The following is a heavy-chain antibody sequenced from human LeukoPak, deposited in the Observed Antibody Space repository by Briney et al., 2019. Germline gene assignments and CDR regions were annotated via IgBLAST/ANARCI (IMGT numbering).Heavy chain of an antibody. V-gene: IGHV4-59*01. J-gene: IGHJ4*02. Sequence: SETLSPTCAVSGGSISSYYWSWIRQPPGKGLEWIGYIYYGGSTNYNPSLKSRVTISVDTSKNQFSLKLSSVTAADTAVYYCAREVAARYFDYWGQGTLVTVSS. D-gene: IGHD6-6*01. CDR1: GGSISSYY. CDR3: AREVAARYFDY. CDR2: IYYGGST.